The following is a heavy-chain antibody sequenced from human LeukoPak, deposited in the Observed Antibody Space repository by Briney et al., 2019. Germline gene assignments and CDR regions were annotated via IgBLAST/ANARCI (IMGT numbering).Heavy chain of an antibody. CDR3: ARVNYYDSSGYYPYYMDV. V-gene: IGHV3-21*01. CDR1: GFTFSDHY. D-gene: IGHD3-22*01. Sequence: GGSLRLSCAASGFTFSDHYMDWVRQAPGKGLEWVSSISSSSSYIYYADSVKGRFTISRDNAKNSLYLQMNSLRAEDTAVYYCARVNYYDSSGYYPYYMDVWGKGTTVTVSS. J-gene: IGHJ6*03. CDR2: ISSSSSYI.